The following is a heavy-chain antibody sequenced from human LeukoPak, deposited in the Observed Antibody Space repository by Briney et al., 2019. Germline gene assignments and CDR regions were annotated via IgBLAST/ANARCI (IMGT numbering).Heavy chain of an antibody. CDR3: ARYSSAWFDP. Sequence: SETLSLTCTVSGGSISSRGYYWGWIRQPPGKGLEWIGHIYYSGSTYYNPSLKSRVTISVDTSKNQFSLKLSSVTAADTAVYNCARYSSAWFDPWGQGTLVTVSS. CDR1: GGSISSRGYY. V-gene: IGHV4-39*01. CDR2: IYYSGST. D-gene: IGHD6-25*01. J-gene: IGHJ5*02.